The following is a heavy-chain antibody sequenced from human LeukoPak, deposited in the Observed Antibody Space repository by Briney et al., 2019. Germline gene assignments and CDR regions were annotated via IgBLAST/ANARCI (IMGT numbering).Heavy chain of an antibody. Sequence: SETLSLTCTVSGGSLSSGSYYWSWLRQPAGRGLEWVGRIYSSGSNNYNPSLKGRVTIPVNTSKNQFFLKLSSVTAADTAVYYCARERGYSGYDFAGGWFDHWGQGTLVTVSS. CDR3: ARERGYSGYDFAGGWFDH. V-gene: IGHV4-61*02. D-gene: IGHD5-12*01. J-gene: IGHJ5*02. CDR1: GGSLSSGSYY. CDR2: IYSSGSN.